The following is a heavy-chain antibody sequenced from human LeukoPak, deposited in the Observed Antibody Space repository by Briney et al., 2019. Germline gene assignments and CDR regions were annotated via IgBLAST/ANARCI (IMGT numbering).Heavy chain of an antibody. Sequence: GGSLRLSCAASGFTFSSYWMSWVRQAPGKGLEWVANIKQDGSEKYYVDSVKGRFTISRDNAKNSLYLQMNSLRAEDTAVYYCAREREYYYGSGSKDYWGQGTLVTVSS. D-gene: IGHD3-10*01. CDR1: GFTFSSYW. CDR3: AREREYYYGSGSKDY. CDR2: IKQDGSEK. V-gene: IGHV3-7*01. J-gene: IGHJ4*02.